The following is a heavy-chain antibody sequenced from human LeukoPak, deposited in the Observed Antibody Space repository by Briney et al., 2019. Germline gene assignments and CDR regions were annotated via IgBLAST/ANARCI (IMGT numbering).Heavy chain of an antibody. Sequence: PSQTLSLTCTVSGGSISSGDYYWSWIRRPPGKGLEWIGYIYYSGSTNYNPSLKSRVTISVDTSKNQFSLKLSSVTAADTAVYYCARETSGAVAAFDIWGQGTMVTVSS. D-gene: IGHD6-19*01. V-gene: IGHV4-61*08. CDR3: ARETSGAVAAFDI. CDR1: GGSISSGDYY. CDR2: IYYSGST. J-gene: IGHJ3*02.